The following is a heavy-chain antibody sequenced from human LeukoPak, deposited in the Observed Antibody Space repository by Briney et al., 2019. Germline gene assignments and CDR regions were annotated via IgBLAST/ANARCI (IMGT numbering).Heavy chain of an antibody. CDR1: GDTFTGYY. CDR3: ARESPDIVVVVTAALRRSWFDP. J-gene: IGHJ5*02. D-gene: IGHD2-15*01. V-gene: IGHV1-2*02. CDR2: INPDNGGT. Sequence: ASVKVSCKASGDTFTGYYIHWVRQAPGQGFEWMGWINPDNGGTNYAKTFQGRATMTRDTSISTAYMELTRLKSDDTAVYYCARESPDIVVVVTAALRRSWFDPWGQGTLVSVSS.